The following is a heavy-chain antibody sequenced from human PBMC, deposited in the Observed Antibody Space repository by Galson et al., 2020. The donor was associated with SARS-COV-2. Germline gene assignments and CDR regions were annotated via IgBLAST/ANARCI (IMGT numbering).Heavy chain of an antibody. CDR1: GFTFSDYY. CDR2: ISSSSSYT. CDR3: ARVGYCSSTNCYVEWGFDY. V-gene: IGHV3-11*06. J-gene: IGHJ4*02. D-gene: IGHD2-2*01. Sequence: GGSLRLSCAASGFTFSDYYMSWIRQAPGKGLEWVLYISSSSSYTNYADSVKGRFTISRDNAKNSLYLQVNSLRAEDTAVYYCARVGYCSSTNCYVEWGFDYWGQGTLVTVSS.